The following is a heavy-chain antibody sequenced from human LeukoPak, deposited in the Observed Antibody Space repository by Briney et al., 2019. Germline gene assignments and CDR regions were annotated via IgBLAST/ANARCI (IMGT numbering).Heavy chain of an antibody. CDR2: ISWNSGII. D-gene: IGHD3-22*01. CDR3: AKDRFFYDSGSKAN. V-gene: IGHV3-9*01. CDR1: GFPFDDYG. J-gene: IGHJ4*02. Sequence: PGGALRLSCVASGFPFDDYGMFWVRQSPGKGLEGVASISWNSGIIDYADSVKGRFTISRDNAKNSLYLQMNSLRVEDTAFYYCAKDRFFYDSGSKANWGQGTLVTVSS.